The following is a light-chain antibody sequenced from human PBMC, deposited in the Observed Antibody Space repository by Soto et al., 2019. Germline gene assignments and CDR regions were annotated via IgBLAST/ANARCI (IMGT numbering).Light chain of an antibody. V-gene: IGKV3-11*01. CDR3: HQRQSWPRT. Sequence: EIVLTQSPGTLSLSPGERATLSCRASRSVSSNLAWYQQKPGQAPRLLIYLTSYRAAGIPARFSGSGSETDFTLTISDVEPEDFAVYYCHQRQSWPRTFGQGTKVDI. J-gene: IGKJ1*01. CDR1: RSVSSN. CDR2: LTS.